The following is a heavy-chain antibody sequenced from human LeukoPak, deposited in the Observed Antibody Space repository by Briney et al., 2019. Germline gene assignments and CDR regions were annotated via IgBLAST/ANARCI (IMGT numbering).Heavy chain of an antibody. CDR1: GGSISSYY. J-gene: IGHJ5*02. Sequence: SETLSLTCTVSGGSISSYYWSWIRQSPGKGLEWIGYVYYSGTTKYNPSLKSRVTISEDTSKNQFSLQLSSVTAADTAVYYCARARYYLDSDGYKGWLDPWGQGTLVTVSS. CDR3: ARARYYLDSDGYKGWLDP. CDR2: VYYSGTT. D-gene: IGHD5-24*01. V-gene: IGHV4-59*01.